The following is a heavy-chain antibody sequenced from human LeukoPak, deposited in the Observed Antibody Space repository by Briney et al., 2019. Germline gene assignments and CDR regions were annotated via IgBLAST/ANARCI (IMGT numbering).Heavy chain of an antibody. CDR2: IYTSGST. D-gene: IGHD3-22*01. Sequence: SETLSLTCTVSGGSISSYYWSWIRQPAGKGLEWIGRIYTSGSTNYNPSLKSRVTISVDTSKNQFSLKLSSVTAADTAVYYCARDLSAPLKYYYDSSGSYYFDYWGQGTLVTVSS. J-gene: IGHJ4*02. CDR3: ARDLSAPLKYYYDSSGSYYFDY. V-gene: IGHV4-4*07. CDR1: GGSISSYY.